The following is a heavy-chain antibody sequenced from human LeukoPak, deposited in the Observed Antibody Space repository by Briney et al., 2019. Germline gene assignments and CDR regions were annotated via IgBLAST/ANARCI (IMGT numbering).Heavy chain of an antibody. Sequence: SETLSHTCTVSGGSISSGGYYWSWIRQHPGKGLERIGYIYYSGSTYYNPSLKSRVTISVDTSKNQFSLKLSSVTAADTAVYYCAREGIAAAGINYWGQGTLVTVSS. J-gene: IGHJ4*02. CDR1: GGSISSGGYY. D-gene: IGHD6-13*01. CDR3: AREGIAAAGINY. CDR2: IYYSGST. V-gene: IGHV4-31*03.